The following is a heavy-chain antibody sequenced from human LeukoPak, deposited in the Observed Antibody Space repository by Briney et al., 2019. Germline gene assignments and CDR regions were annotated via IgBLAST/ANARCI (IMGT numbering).Heavy chain of an antibody. CDR3: ARVGTGTDY. D-gene: IGHD1-1*01. CDR1: GYTXTNYD. CDR2: ISTYNGNT. V-gene: IGHV1-18*01. J-gene: IGHJ4*02. Sequence: ASVKVSCKASGYTXTNYDINWVRQAPGQGLEWMGWISTYNGNTNYAQKLQGRVTMTTDTSTSTAYMELRSLRSDDTAVYYCARVGTGTDYWGQGTLVTVSS.